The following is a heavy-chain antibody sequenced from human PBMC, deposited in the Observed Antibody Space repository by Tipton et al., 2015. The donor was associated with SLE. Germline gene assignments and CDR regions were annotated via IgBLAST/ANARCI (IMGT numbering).Heavy chain of an antibody. CDR1: GGSFSGYY. Sequence: TLSLTCAVYGGSFSGYYWSWIRQPPGKGLEWIGEINHSGSTNYNPPLKSRFTISVDTSKNQFSLKLSTVTAADTAVYYCAREIRGDYFDYWGQGTLVTVSS. J-gene: IGHJ4*02. V-gene: IGHV4-34*01. D-gene: IGHD3-10*01. CDR2: INHSGST. CDR3: AREIRGDYFDY.